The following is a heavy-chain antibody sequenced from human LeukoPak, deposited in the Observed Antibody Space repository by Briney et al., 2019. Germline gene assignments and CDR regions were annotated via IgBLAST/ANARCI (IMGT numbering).Heavy chain of an antibody. CDR1: GYTFTGYY. CDR3: ASYGQLGMPGYYYYGMDV. J-gene: IGHJ6*02. V-gene: IGHV1-2*02. D-gene: IGHD7-27*01. Sequence: ASVKVSCKASGYTFTGYYMHWVRQAPGQGLEWMGWINPNSGGTNYAQKFQGRVTMTRDTSISTAYMELSRLRSDDTAVYYCASYGQLGMPGYYYYGMDVWGQGTTVTVSS. CDR2: INPNSGGT.